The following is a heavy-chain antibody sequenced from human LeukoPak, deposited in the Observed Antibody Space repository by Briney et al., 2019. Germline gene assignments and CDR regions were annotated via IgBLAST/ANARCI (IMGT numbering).Heavy chain of an antibody. D-gene: IGHD3-3*01. CDR3: ARDGRPQIFGVVINGYYYYYGMDV. J-gene: IGHJ6*02. V-gene: IGHV1-2*02. CDR1: GYTFTGYY. Sequence: GASVKVSCKASGYTFTGYYMHWVRQAPGQGLEWMGWINPNSGGTNYAQKFQGRVTMTRDTSISTAYMELSRLRPDDTAVYYCARDGRPQIFGVVINGYYYYYGMDVWGQGTTVTVSS. CDR2: INPNSGGT.